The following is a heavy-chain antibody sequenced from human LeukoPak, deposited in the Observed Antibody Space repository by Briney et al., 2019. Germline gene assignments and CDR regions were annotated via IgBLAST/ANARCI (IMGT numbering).Heavy chain of an antibody. CDR3: AREGQQLGKSDGMDV. CDR2: IYPGDSDT. D-gene: IGHD6-13*01. Sequence: GESLKISCKGSGYSLTSYWIGWVRQIPGKGLEWMGIIYPGDSDTRYSPSFQGQVTISADKSISTAYLQWSSLKASDTAMYYCAREGQQLGKSDGMDVWGKGTTVTVSS. CDR1: GYSLTSYW. V-gene: IGHV5-51*01. J-gene: IGHJ6*04.